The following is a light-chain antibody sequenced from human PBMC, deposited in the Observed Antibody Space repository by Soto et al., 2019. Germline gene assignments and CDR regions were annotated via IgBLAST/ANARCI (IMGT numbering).Light chain of an antibody. CDR2: AVN. V-gene: IGLV2-14*01. CDR3: SSYRSSDTLEV. CDR1: SEDIGAYDY. J-gene: IGLJ1*01. Sequence: QSALTQPASVSASPGQSIFISCTGTSEDIGAYDYVSWYQQHPGKAPKLILYAVNDRPSGVSSRFSGSKSGNTASLTISGVQPDDEADDYCSSYRSSDTLEVFGTGTKLTVL.